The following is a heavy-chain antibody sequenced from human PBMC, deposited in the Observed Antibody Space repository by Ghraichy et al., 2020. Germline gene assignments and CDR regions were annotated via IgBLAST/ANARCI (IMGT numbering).Heavy chain of an antibody. V-gene: IGHV4-38-2*01. D-gene: IGHD1-26*01. CDR3: ARVGGSGTSYLEAFDV. CDR1: GYSITSGHY. Sequence: SETLSLICAVSGYSITSGHYWGWTRQPPGKGLEWIGNIYYSGSAYYNPSLKSRVTISIDTSKNQFSLNLNSVTAADTAVYHCARVGGSGTSYLEAFDVWGQGTMVTVSS. J-gene: IGHJ3*01. CDR2: IYYSGSA.